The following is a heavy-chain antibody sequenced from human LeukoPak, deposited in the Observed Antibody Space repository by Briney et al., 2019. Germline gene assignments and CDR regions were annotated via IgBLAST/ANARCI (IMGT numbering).Heavy chain of an antibody. Sequence: SETLSLTCTVSGGSISSYYWSWIRQPAGKELEWIGRIYTSGSTNYNPSLKSRVTMSVDKSKTQFSLKLSSVTAADTAVYYCARDREVRGVIGWFDPWGQGTLVTVSS. CDR2: IYTSGST. J-gene: IGHJ5*02. CDR1: GGSISSYY. V-gene: IGHV4-4*07. CDR3: ARDREVRGVIGWFDP. D-gene: IGHD3-10*01.